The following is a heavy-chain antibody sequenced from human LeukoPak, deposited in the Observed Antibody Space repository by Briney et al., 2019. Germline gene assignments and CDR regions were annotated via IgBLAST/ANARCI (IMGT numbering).Heavy chain of an antibody. CDR3: ARGQNYYDSSGYYYYFDY. V-gene: IGHV4-61*02. CDR2: IYTSGST. Sequence: SETLSLTCTVSGGSISSGSYYWSWIRQPAGKGLEWIGRIYTSGSTNYNPSLKSRVTISVDTSKNQFSLKLSSVTAADTAVYYCARGQNYYDSSGYYYYFDYWGQGTLVTVSS. CDR1: GGSISSGSYY. D-gene: IGHD3-22*01. J-gene: IGHJ4*02.